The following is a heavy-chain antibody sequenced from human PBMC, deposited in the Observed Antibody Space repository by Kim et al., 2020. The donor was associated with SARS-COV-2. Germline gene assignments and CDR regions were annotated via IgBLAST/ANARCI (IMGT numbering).Heavy chain of an antibody. CDR1: GGSISSGGYY. CDR2: IYYSGST. J-gene: IGHJ4*02. D-gene: IGHD2-2*01. CDR3: ARAPLDRLGVVVPAAMAYYFDY. V-gene: IGHV4-31*03. Sequence: SETLSLTCTVSGGSISSGGYYWSWIRQHPGKGLEWIGYIYYSGSTYYNPSLKSRVTISVDTSKNQFSLKLSSVTAADTPVYYCARAPLDRLGVVVPAAMAYYFDYWGQGTLVTVSS.